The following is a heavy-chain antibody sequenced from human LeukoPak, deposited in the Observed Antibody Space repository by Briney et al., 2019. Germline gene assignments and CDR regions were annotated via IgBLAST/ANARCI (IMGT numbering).Heavy chain of an antibody. J-gene: IGHJ2*01. Sequence: PSETLSLTCTVSGDYISNYYWSWIRQSPGKGLEWIGYIHSSGSTNYNPSLKSRATMSADTSKNQFSLKVSSVTAADTAVYYCAGLRRGGDWYFDLWGRGTLVTVSS. CDR2: IHSSGST. CDR3: AGLRRGGDWYFDL. V-gene: IGHV4-4*09. CDR1: GDYISNYY. D-gene: IGHD2-15*01.